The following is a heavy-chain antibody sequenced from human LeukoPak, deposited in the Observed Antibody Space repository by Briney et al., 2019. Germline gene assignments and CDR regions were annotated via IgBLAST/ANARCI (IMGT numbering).Heavy chain of an antibody. V-gene: IGHV4-34*01. CDR3: APRGYYDSSGYYYFDN. Sequence: SETLSLTCAVYGGPFSGYYWSWIRQPPGKGLEWFGEINHSGSTDYNPSLKSRVTISIDTSKNQFSLKLSSVTAADTAVYYCAPRGYYDSSGYYYFDNWGQGTLVTVSP. CDR1: GGPFSGYY. CDR2: INHSGST. J-gene: IGHJ4*02. D-gene: IGHD3-22*01.